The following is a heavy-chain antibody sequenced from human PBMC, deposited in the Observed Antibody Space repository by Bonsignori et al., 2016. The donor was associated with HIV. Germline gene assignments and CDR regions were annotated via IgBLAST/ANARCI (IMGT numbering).Heavy chain of an antibody. D-gene: IGHD5-24*01. V-gene: IGHV4-34*01. Sequence: QVQLQQWGAGLLKPSETLSLTCTVTGGSFSGYHWGWFRQPLGKGLEWIGEVSHRGSSDYNPSLKSRVTISEDTSKSQFSLTLSSVTAADTAVYYCARARLPIGRSGTNLPNYYYYIGRLGQRDHGHRLL. CDR2: VSHRGSS. CDR1: GGSFSGYH. CDR3: ARARLPIGRSGTNLPNYYYYIGR. J-gene: IGHJ6*03.